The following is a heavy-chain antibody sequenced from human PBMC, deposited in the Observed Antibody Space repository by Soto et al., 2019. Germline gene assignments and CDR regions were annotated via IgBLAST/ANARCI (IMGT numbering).Heavy chain of an antibody. CDR3: AREGRQYGGYGWFDP. V-gene: IGHV1-69*08. D-gene: IGHD5-12*01. CDR2: IIPILGIA. Sequence: QVQLVQSGAEVKKPGSSVKVSCKASGGTFSSYTISWVRQAPGQGLEWMGRIIPILGIANYAQKFQGRVTITADKSTSTAYMELSSLRSEDTAVYYCAREGRQYGGYGWFDPWGQGTLVTFAS. CDR1: GGTFSSYT. J-gene: IGHJ5*02.